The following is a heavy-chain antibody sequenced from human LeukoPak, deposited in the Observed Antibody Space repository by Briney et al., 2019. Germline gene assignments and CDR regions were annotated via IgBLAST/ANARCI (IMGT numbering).Heavy chain of an antibody. Sequence: GGSLRLSCAASGFTFSSYAMSWVRQAPGKGLEWVSAISVSGGSTYYADSVKGRFTISRDNSKNTLYLQMNSLRAEDTAVYYCARDSSGWFFGGSSDYWGQGTLVTVSS. J-gene: IGHJ4*02. D-gene: IGHD6-19*01. CDR2: ISVSGGST. CDR1: GFTFSSYA. V-gene: IGHV3-23*01. CDR3: ARDSSGWFFGGSSDY.